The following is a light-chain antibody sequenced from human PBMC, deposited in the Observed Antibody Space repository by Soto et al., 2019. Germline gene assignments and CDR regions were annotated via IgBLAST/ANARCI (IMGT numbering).Light chain of an antibody. V-gene: IGKV1-39*01. CDR2: EAS. Sequence: DIQMTQSPSSLSASVGDRITISCRASQSITKYLNWYQQKPGKAPELLIYEASNLQSGVPSRFSGSGSGTDFTLTITSLQPQDFATYFCQQSLTTPPTFGQGTKAEIK. CDR3: QQSLTTPPT. J-gene: IGKJ1*01. CDR1: QSITKY.